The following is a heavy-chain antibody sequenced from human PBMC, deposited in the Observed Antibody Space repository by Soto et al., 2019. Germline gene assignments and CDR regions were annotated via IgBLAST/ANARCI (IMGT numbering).Heavy chain of an antibody. V-gene: IGHV1-3*01. CDR2: INAGNGNT. CDR1: GYTFTSTW. CDR3: ARSIVVVTALDY. Sequence: ASVKVSCKASGYTFTSTWMHWVRQAPGQGLEWMGWINAGNGNTKYSQKFQGRVTITRDTSASTAYMELSSLRSEDTAVYYCARSIVVVTALDYWGQGTLVTVSS. J-gene: IGHJ4*02. D-gene: IGHD2-21*02.